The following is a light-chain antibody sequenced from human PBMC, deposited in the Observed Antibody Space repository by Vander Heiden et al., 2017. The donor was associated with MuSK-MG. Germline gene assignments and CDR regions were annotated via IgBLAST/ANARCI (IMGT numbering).Light chain of an antibody. CDR3: AEWDDSLNGVV. CDR1: SSNVATNT. V-gene: IGLV1-44*01. Sequence: QSVLTQPPSASGTPGQRVTISCSGSSSNVATNTVNWYQQHPGTAPKLLIYSNNQRPSGVPDRFSGSKSGTSASLAISGLQSEDEAEYFCAEWDDSLNGVVFGGGTKLTVL. CDR2: SNN. J-gene: IGLJ2*01.